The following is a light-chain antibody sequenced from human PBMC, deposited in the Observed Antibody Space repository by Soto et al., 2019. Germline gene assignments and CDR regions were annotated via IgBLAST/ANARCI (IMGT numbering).Light chain of an antibody. CDR1: QSVSSNY. Sequence: EIVLTQSPGTLSLSPGERATLSCRASQSVSSNYLAWYQQKPGQAPRLLMFATSSRATGIPDRFSGSGSGTDFTLSISGLEPEDFAVYYCQQYANSPQVTFGQGTRLEIK. CDR2: ATS. V-gene: IGKV3-20*01. J-gene: IGKJ5*01. CDR3: QQYANSPQVT.